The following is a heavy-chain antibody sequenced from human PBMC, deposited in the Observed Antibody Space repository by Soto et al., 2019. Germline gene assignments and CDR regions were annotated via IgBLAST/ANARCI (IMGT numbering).Heavy chain of an antibody. D-gene: IGHD6-19*01. CDR2: ISSSGSTI. V-gene: IGHV3-11*01. J-gene: IGHJ6*02. Sequence: GGSLRLSCTASGFTFSDYYMSWIRQAPGKGLEWVSHISSSGSTIYYADSVKGRFTFSRDNAKNSLYLQMNSLRAEDTAVYFCAKGLKGLAVGIQRGVDVWGQGTTVTVSS. CDR1: GFTFSDYY. CDR3: AKGLKGLAVGIQRGVDV.